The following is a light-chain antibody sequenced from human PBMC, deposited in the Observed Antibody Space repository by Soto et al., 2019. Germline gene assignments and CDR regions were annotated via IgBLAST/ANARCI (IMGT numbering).Light chain of an antibody. CDR1: QSVSHA. CDR3: QQRGSWPPSIT. V-gene: IGKV3-11*01. CDR2: DAS. Sequence: EIVLTQSPGTLSLSPGERATLSCRAGQSVSHALAWYQQKPGQAPRLLIHDASSRATGIPARFSGSGSETDFTLTISSLEPEDFAVYYCQQRGSWPPSITFGQGTRLEIK. J-gene: IGKJ5*01.